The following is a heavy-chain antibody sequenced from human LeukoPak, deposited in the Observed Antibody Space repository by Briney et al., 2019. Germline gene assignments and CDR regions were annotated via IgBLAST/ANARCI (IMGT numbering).Heavy chain of an antibody. D-gene: IGHD2-2*01. CDR3: ARTVPKQGGIEVVPAVIDY. Sequence: ASVKVSCKASGYTFTSYDINWVRQATGQGLEWMGWMNPNSGNTGYAQKFQGRVTMTRNTSISTAYMELSSLRSEDTAVYYCARTVPKQGGIEVVPAVIDYWGQGTLVTVSS. V-gene: IGHV1-8*01. J-gene: IGHJ4*02. CDR1: GYTFTSYD. CDR2: MNPNSGNT.